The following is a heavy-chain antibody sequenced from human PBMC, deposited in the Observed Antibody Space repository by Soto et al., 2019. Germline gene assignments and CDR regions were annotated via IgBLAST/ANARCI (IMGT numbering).Heavy chain of an antibody. CDR2: ISSSSENI. CDR3: ARLPKGSVVTG. J-gene: IGHJ4*01. Sequence: GGSLRLSCVGSGFSFRDHSMNWVRQPPGKGLQWISYISSSSENIYYANSVKGRFTVSRDNAKNTLFLQMNSLRDDDSAIYYCARLPKGSVVTGWGQGSLVTVSS. D-gene: IGHD2-21*02. CDR1: GFSFRDHS. V-gene: IGHV3-48*02.